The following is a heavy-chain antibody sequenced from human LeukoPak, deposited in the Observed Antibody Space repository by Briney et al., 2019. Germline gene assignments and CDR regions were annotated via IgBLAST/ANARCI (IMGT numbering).Heavy chain of an antibody. J-gene: IGHJ6*03. Sequence: GGSLRLSCAASGFTFSSYWMHWVRQAPGKGLVWVSRINSDGSSTSYADSVKGRFTISRDNAKNTLYLQMNSLRAEDTAVYYCARDPGGSYWRYYYYYYYMDVWGKGTTVTVSS. V-gene: IGHV3-74*01. CDR1: GFTFSSYW. CDR3: ARDPGGSYWRYYYYYYYMDV. D-gene: IGHD1-26*01. CDR2: INSDGSST.